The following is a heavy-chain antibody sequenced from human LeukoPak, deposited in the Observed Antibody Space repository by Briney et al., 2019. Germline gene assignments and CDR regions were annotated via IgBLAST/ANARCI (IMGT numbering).Heavy chain of an antibody. Sequence: GGSLRLSCTASGFTVGDYALSWVRQVPGKGLEWVGHIKSKTNAGTTDYAAPVKGRFTISKDDSKNTLYLQMNNLKTEDAAVYYCATYGSGRKFDCWGQGTLVTVSS. D-gene: IGHD3-10*01. V-gene: IGHV3-15*01. CDR1: GFTVGDYA. CDR3: ATYGSGRKFDC. J-gene: IGHJ4*02. CDR2: IKSKTNAGTT.